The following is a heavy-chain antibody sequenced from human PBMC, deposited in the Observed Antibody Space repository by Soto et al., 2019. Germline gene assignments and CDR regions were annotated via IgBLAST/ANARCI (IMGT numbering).Heavy chain of an antibody. Sequence: ESGGGLVQPGGSLRLSCAGSAFTFSNYWMNWVRQAPGKGLEWVANIKEDGSEKYYVDSVKGRFTISRDNAKSSLYLQMNSLRAEDTAVYYCARDATSGDTFFDYWGQGTLVTVSS. D-gene: IGHD1-26*01. CDR2: IKEDGSEK. V-gene: IGHV3-7*03. CDR1: AFTFSNYW. J-gene: IGHJ4*02. CDR3: ARDATSGDTFFDY.